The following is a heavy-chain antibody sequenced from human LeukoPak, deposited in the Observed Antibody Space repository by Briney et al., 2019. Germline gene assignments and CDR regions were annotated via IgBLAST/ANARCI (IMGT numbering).Heavy chain of an antibody. J-gene: IGHJ5*02. CDR2: IIPIFGTA. Sequence: GSSVKDSFKASGGTLSSYAISWVRQAPGQGLEWMGGIIPIFGTANYAQKFQGRVTITADESTSTAYMELSSLRSEDTAVYYGARDLLHSGYDLPGRFDPWGQGTLVTVSS. D-gene: IGHD5-12*01. CDR3: ARDLLHSGYDLPGRFDP. CDR1: GGTLSSYA. V-gene: IGHV1-69*01.